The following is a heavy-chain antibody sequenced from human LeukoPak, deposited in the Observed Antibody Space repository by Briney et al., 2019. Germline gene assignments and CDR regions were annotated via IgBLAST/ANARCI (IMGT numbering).Heavy chain of an antibody. D-gene: IGHD3-9*01. CDR3: AKDMYYDILTGYYMGYNWFDP. J-gene: IGHJ5*02. CDR1: GFTFSSYA. V-gene: IGHV3-23*01. CDR2: ISGSGGST. Sequence: GGSLRLSCAASGFTFSSYAMSWVRQAPGKGLEWVPAISGSGGSTYYADSVKGRFTISRDNSKNTLYLQMNSLRAEDTAVYYCAKDMYYDILTGYYMGYNWFDPWGQGTLVTVSS.